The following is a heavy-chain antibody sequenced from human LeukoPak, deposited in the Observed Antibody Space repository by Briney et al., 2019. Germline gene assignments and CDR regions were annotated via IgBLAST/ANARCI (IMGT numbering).Heavy chain of an antibody. V-gene: IGHV4-4*07. CDR2: IYTSGST. Sequence: PSETLSLTCTVSSVSISSYSWSWIRQPAGKGLEWIGRIYTSGSTNYNPSLKSRVTMSIDTSTNQFSLRLTSVAAADTAVYYCARYYGSRILGYYMDVWGKGTTVTVSS. CDR1: SVSISSYS. J-gene: IGHJ6*03. CDR3: ARYYGSRILGYYMDV. D-gene: IGHD3-10*01.